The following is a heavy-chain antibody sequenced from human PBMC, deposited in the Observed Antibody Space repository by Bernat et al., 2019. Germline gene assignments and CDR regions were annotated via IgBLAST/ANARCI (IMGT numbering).Heavy chain of an antibody. Sequence: QITLKESGPTLVKPTQTLTLTCTFSGFSLSTSGVGVGWIRQPPGKALEWLALIYWDEDKRYSPSLKSRLTITKDTSKNQVVLTMTNMDPVDTATYYCAHSNGYSYGFYYYYGMDVWGQGTTVTVSS. CDR1: GFSLSTSGVG. J-gene: IGHJ6*02. V-gene: IGHV2-5*02. CDR2: IYWDEDK. CDR3: AHSNGYSYGFYYYYGMDV. D-gene: IGHD5-18*01.